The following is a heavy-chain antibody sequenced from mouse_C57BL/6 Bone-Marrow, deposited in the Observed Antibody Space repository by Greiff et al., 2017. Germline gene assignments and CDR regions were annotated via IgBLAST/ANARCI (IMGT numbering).Heavy chain of an antibody. Sequence: EVQLVESGGDLVKPGGSLKLSCAASGFTFSSYGMSWVRQTPDKRLEWVATISSGGSYTYSPDSVKGRFTISRDNAKNTLYLQMSSLKSEDTAMYYCAVSPITTVVAFDYWGQGTTLTVSS. CDR2: ISSGGSYT. V-gene: IGHV5-6*01. CDR3: AVSPITTVVAFDY. D-gene: IGHD1-1*01. CDR1: GFTFSSYG. J-gene: IGHJ2*01.